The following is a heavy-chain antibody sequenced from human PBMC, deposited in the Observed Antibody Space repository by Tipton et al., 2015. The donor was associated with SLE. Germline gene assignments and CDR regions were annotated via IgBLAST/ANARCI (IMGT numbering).Heavy chain of an antibody. Sequence: QLVQSGAEVKKPGESLKISCKGSGYSFTSYWIGWVRQMPGKGLEWMGIIYSGDSDPRYSPSFQGQVTISVDNSINTAYLQWSSLKASDTAMYYCAKRGNYGVSLRPFEIWGQGTMVTVSS. CDR3: AKRGNYGVSLRPFEI. V-gene: IGHV5-51*01. J-gene: IGHJ3*02. D-gene: IGHD4/OR15-4a*01. CDR2: IYSGDSDP. CDR1: GYSFTSYW.